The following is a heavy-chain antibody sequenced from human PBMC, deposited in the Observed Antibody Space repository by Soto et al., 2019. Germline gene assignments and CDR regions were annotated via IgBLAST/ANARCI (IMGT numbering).Heavy chain of an antibody. CDR3: ARGVYGSGNYYTGPSAFDI. D-gene: IGHD3-10*01. J-gene: IGHJ3*02. CDR2: TIPVFNTA. CDR1: GDTLSDHG. V-gene: IGHV1-69*06. Sequence: QVQLEQSGAEVKKPGSSVKVSCKASGDTLSDHGVAWLRQAPGQGLEWMGGTIPVFNTAKYAQKFQGRVTVTADKFTNIAYMELSSVRSQDTAFYFCARGVYGSGNYYTGPSAFDIWGQGTMVIVSS.